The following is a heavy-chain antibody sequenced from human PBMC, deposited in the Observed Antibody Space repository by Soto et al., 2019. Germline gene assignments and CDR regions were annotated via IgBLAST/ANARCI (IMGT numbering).Heavy chain of an antibody. Sequence: GASVKVSSKASGGTYSSYPISWVRQSPGQGLEWMGRIITNNGTANYAQKLQGRVTMTTDTSTSTAYMELRSLRSDDTAVYYCAVSSLGSPHSSSWYRGRPHAFDIWGQGTMVTGSS. CDR2: IITNNGTA. CDR3: AVSSLGSPHSSSWYRGRPHAFDI. V-gene: IGHV1-69*05. J-gene: IGHJ3*02. D-gene: IGHD6-13*01. CDR1: GGTYSSYP.